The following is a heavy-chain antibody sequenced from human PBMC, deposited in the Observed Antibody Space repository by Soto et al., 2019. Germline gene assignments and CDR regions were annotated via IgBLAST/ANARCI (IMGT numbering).Heavy chain of an antibody. CDR3: ARQGSSIAALDYYYYGMDV. CDR2: IIPIFGTA. Sequence: ASVKVSCKASGGTFSSYAISWVRQAPGQGLEWMGGIIPIFGTANYAQKFQGRVTITADESTSTAYMELSSLRSEDTAVYYCARQGSSIAALDYYYYGMDVWGQGTTVTVSS. J-gene: IGHJ6*02. V-gene: IGHV1-69*13. D-gene: IGHD6-6*01. CDR1: GGTFSSYA.